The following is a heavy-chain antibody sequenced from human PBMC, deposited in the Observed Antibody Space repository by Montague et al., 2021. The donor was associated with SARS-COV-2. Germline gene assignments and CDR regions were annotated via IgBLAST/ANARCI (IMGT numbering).Heavy chain of an antibody. D-gene: IGHD3-16*01. CDR1: GGSISRSY. CDR2: IYYTGST. J-gene: IGHJ5*02. Sequence: SETLSLTCTVSGGSISRSYWSWIRQPPGKGLEWIGYIYYTGSTDYNPSLKSRVTISVDTSKNQLSLKLISVTAADTAVYFCARHRDNLGSLNWFAPWGQGTLVTVSS. CDR3: ARHRDNLGSLNWFAP. V-gene: IGHV4-59*08.